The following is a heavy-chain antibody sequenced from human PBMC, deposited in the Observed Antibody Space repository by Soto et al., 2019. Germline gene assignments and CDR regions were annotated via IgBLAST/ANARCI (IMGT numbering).Heavy chain of an antibody. CDR3: ARVGSSGWYEDYYYGMDV. Sequence: SETLSLTCAVYGESFSGYYWSWIRQPPGKGLEWIGEVNHSGSTNYSPSLKSRVTISVDTSKNQFSLRLSSVTAADTAVYYCARVGSSGWYEDYYYGMDVWGQGTTVTVSS. V-gene: IGHV4-34*01. CDR2: VNHSGST. D-gene: IGHD6-19*01. CDR1: GESFSGYY. J-gene: IGHJ6*02.